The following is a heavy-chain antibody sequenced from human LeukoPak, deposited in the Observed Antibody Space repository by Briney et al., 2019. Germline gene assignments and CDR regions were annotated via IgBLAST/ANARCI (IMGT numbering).Heavy chain of an antibody. CDR3: ARRFLNSHPIYYYMDV. V-gene: IGHV1-18*01. CDR1: GYNFLNYG. Sequence: ASVKVSCKASGYNFLNYGISRVRQAPGQGLEWMGWISGKTGNINYAQKFQARATMTRDTSTSTAYMELRSLRSDDTAVYFCARRFLNSHPIYYYMDVWAKGTTVIVSS. D-gene: IGHD2-21*01. CDR2: ISGKTGNI. J-gene: IGHJ6*03.